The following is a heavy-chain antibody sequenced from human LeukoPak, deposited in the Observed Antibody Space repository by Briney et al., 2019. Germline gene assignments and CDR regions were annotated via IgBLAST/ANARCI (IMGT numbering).Heavy chain of an antibody. CDR3: ARGGTAAATSGYFQH. CDR2: IYHSGST. V-gene: IGHV4-30-2*01. CDR1: GGSISSGGYY. Sequence: SQTLSLTCTVSGGSISSGGYYWSWIRQPPGKGLEWIGYIYHSGSTYYNPSLKSRVTISVDRSKNQFSLKLSSVTAADTAVYYCARGGTAAATSGYFQHWGQGTLVTVSS. D-gene: IGHD6-13*01. J-gene: IGHJ1*01.